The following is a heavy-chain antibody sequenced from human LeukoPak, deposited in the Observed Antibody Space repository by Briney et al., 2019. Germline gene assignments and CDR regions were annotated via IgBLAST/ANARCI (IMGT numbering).Heavy chain of an antibody. V-gene: IGHV1-69*13. CDR2: IIPFFGTA. D-gene: IGHD2-8*01. J-gene: IGHJ4*02. Sequence: ASVKVSCKASGGTFSSYAISWVRQAPGQGLEWMGGIIPFFGTANYAQKFQGRVTITADESTSTAYMELSSLRSEDTAVYYCARDLVYGGPLEYWGQGTLVTVSS. CDR1: GGTFSSYA. CDR3: ARDLVYGGPLEY.